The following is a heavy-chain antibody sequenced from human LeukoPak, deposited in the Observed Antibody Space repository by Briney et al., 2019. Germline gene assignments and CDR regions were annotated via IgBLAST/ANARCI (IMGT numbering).Heavy chain of an antibody. J-gene: IGHJ4*02. CDR2: IKQDGSEK. V-gene: IGHV3-7*03. CDR1: GFTFSSYW. D-gene: IGHD6-19*01. Sequence: GGSLRLSCAASGFTFSSYWMSWVRQAPGKGLEWVANIKQDGSEKYYVDSVKGRFTISRDNSKNTLYLHMNSLRPEDTTVYYCAKTTYASNSSGWYNHFDYWGQGTLVTVSS. CDR3: AKTTYASNSSGWYNHFDY.